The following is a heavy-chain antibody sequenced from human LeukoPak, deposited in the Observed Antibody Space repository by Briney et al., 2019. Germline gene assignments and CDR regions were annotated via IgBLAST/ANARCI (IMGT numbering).Heavy chain of an antibody. CDR1: GFTFSSYS. Sequence: GGSLRLSCAASGFTFSSYSMNWVRQAPGKGLEWVSYIGSSSSTIYYADSVKGRFTISRDNAKNSLYLQMNSLRAEDTAVYYCASNSGSYFSPLDYWGQGTLVTVSS. J-gene: IGHJ4*02. V-gene: IGHV3-48*01. CDR2: IGSSSSTI. D-gene: IGHD1-26*01. CDR3: ASNSGSYFSPLDY.